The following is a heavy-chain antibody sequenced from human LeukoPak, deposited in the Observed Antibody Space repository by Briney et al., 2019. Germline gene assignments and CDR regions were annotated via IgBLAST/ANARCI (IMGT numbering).Heavy chain of an antibody. J-gene: IGHJ4*02. CDR1: GGSISSSSYY. Sequence: PSETLSLTCTVSGGSISSSSYYWGWIRQPPGKWLEWIGSIYYSGSTYYNPSLKSRVTISVDTSKNQFSLKLSSVTAADTAVYYCARRALGAADYWGQGTLVTVSS. CDR3: ARRALGAADY. CDR2: IYYSGST. V-gene: IGHV4-39*01. D-gene: IGHD1-26*01.